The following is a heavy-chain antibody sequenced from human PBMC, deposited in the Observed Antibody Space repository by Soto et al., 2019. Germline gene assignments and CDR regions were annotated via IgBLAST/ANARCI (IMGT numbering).Heavy chain of an antibody. CDR1: GYTFTSYA. V-gene: IGHV1-3*01. Sequence: GASVTVSCKASGYTFTSYAMHWVRQAPGQRPEWMGWINAGNGNIKYSQKFQGRVTMTRDTSTSTVYMDLSSLRSEDTAVYYCETSLQLRKGWAFDYWGQGTLVTVSS. J-gene: IGHJ4*02. CDR3: ETSLQLRKGWAFDY. CDR2: INAGNGNI. D-gene: IGHD1-7*01.